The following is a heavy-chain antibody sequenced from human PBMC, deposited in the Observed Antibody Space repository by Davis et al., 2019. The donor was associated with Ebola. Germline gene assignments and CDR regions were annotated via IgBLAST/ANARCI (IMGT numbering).Heavy chain of an antibody. CDR3: ARIAAAGPYYFDY. D-gene: IGHD6-13*01. J-gene: IGHJ4*02. Sequence: SETLSLTCTVSGGSISGYYWTWIRQPPGKGLEWIGSIYYSGSTYYNPSLKSRVTISVDTSKNQFSLKLSSVTAADTAVYYCARIAAAGPYYFDYWGQGTLVTVSS. V-gene: IGHV4-39*01. CDR1: GGSISGYY. CDR2: IYYSGST.